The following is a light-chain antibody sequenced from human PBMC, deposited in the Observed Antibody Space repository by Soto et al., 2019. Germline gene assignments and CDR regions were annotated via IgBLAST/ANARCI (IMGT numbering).Light chain of an antibody. CDR2: AAS. CDR3: QQSYSTPT. CDR1: QSISSY. Sequence: DIQMTQSPSTLSASVGDSVTITCRASQSISSYLNWYQQKPGKAPKLLTYAASSLQGGVTSRFSGSGSGTDFTLTISSLQPEDFATYYCQQSYSTPTXGQGTKV. V-gene: IGKV1-39*01. J-gene: IGKJ1*01.